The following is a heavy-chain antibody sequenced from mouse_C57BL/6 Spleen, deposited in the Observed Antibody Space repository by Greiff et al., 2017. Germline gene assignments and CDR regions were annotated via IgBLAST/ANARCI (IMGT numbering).Heavy chain of an antibody. D-gene: IGHD1-1*01. CDR1: GYTFTSYW. CDR3: ARWGYGSSSDY. CDR2: IDPSDSYT. J-gene: IGHJ2*01. Sequence: QVQLQQPGAELVMPGASVKLSCKASGYTFTSYWMHWVKQRPGQGLEWIGEIDPSDSYTNYNQKFKGKSTLTVDKSSSTAYMQLSSLTSEDSAVYYCARWGYGSSSDYWGQGTTLTVSS. V-gene: IGHV1-69*01.